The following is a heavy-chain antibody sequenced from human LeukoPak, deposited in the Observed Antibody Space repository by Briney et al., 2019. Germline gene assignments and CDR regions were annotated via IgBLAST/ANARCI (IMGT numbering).Heavy chain of an antibody. V-gene: IGHV3-7*01. Sequence: AGGSLRLSCAASGFTFSSYWMSWVRQAPGKGLEWVANIKQDGSEKYYVDSVKGRFTISRDNAKNSLYLQMSSLRAEDTAVYYCARCKPPGIAATGTAPLDYWGQGTLVTVSS. J-gene: IGHJ4*02. CDR3: ARCKPPGIAATGTAPLDY. CDR2: IKQDGSEK. CDR1: GFTFSSYW. D-gene: IGHD6-13*01.